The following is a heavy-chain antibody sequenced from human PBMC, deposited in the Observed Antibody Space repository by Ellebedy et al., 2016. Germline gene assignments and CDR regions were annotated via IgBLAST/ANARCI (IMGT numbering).Heavy chain of an antibody. CDR1: GGSVSSDY. CDR3: AKWNGGWYAFEV. Sequence: SETLSLTCNVSGGSVSSDYWNWIRRPPGKGLEWIGYVFHTGTTHYNPSLKSRVTMSVDTSKSQSFLRLASVTAADTAVYYCAKWNGGWYAFEVWGQGTMVTVSS. D-gene: IGHD6-19*01. J-gene: IGHJ3*01. V-gene: IGHV4-59*02. CDR2: VFHTGTT.